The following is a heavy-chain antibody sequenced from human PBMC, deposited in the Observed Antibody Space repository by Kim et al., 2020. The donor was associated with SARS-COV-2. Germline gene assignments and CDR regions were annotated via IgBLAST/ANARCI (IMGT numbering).Heavy chain of an antibody. CDR3: ARDRTVEVPADWLDS. CDR2: INGDGSGT. CDR1: GFTLSNYA. V-gene: IGHV3-23*01. Sequence: GGSLRLSCAASGFTLSNYAMTWVRQAPGKGLEWVSTINGDGSGTYYADSVKGRFTISRDNSKNTLYLQMNSLRAEDTALYYCARDRTVEVPADWLDSWG. D-gene: IGHD2-2*01. J-gene: IGHJ5*01.